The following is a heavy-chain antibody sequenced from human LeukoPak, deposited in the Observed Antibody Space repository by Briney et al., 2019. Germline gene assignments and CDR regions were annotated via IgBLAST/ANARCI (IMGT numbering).Heavy chain of an antibody. CDR3: ARGRYDSSGYYTTFDY. CDR2: IKQDGSEK. D-gene: IGHD3-22*01. V-gene: IGHV3-7*04. Sequence: PGGSLRLSCAASGFTFSSYWMSWVRQAPGEGLEWVANIKQDGSEKYYVDSVKGRFTISRDNAKNSLYLQMNSLRAEDTAVYYCARGRYDSSGYYTTFDYWGQGTLVTVSS. J-gene: IGHJ4*02. CDR1: GFTFSSYW.